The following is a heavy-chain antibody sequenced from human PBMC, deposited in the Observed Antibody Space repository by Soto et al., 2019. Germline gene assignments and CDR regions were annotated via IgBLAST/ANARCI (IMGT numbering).Heavy chain of an antibody. CDR1: GCTLSYTY. Sequence: GGSLRLSCAASGCTLSYTYMIWMRQTPGKGLEWVSFISSDSYYTNYADSVKGRFTIFRDNAKSSLHLQMNSLRAEDTAVYYCANIRWGSRDYWDQGARVIFST. CDR3: ANIRWGSRDY. D-gene: IGHD7-27*01. CDR2: ISSDSYYT. V-gene: IGHV3-11*06. J-gene: IGHJ4*02.